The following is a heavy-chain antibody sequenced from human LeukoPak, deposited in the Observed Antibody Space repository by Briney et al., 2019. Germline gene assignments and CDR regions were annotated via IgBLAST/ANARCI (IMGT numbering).Heavy chain of an antibody. CDR1: GYSISSGYY. J-gene: IGHJ4*02. D-gene: IGHD2-8*01. Sequence: SETLSLTCTVSGYSISSGYYWGWIRQPPGKGLEWIGNIYHSGSTYYNPSLKSRVTISVDTSKNQFSLKLSSVTATDTAVYYCARDNGGYDRAFDYWGQGTLVTVSS. CDR3: ARDNGGYDRAFDY. V-gene: IGHV4-38-2*02. CDR2: IYHSGST.